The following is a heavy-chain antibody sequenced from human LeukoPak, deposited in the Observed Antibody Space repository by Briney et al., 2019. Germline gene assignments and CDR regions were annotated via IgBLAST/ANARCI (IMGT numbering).Heavy chain of an antibody. CDR3: AKEVVGATNWFDP. D-gene: IGHD1-26*01. V-gene: IGHV3-23*01. Sequence: GGSLRLSCAASGLTFRSSVLSWVRQPPGKGLEGVSSISGSGGSTYFAASMTGRFTISRDNSKNTLYLQMNSLRGEDTAIYYCAKEVVGATNWFDPGGQGTLVTVSS. J-gene: IGHJ5*01. CDR1: GLTFRSSV. CDR2: ISGSGGST.